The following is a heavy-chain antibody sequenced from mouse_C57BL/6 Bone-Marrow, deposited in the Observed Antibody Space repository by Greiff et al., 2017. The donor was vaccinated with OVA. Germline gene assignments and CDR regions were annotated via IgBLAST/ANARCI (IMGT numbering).Heavy chain of an antibody. V-gene: IGHV5-16*01. Sequence: EVKLVESEGGLVQPGSSMKLSCTASGFTFSDYYMAWVRQVPEKGLEWVANINYDGSSTYYLDSLKSRFIISRDNAKNILYLQMSSLKSEDTATYYCAREGTGEAENFDVWGTGTTVTVSS. CDR3: AREGTGEAENFDV. D-gene: IGHD6-1*01. CDR1: GFTFSDYY. CDR2: INYDGSST. J-gene: IGHJ1*03.